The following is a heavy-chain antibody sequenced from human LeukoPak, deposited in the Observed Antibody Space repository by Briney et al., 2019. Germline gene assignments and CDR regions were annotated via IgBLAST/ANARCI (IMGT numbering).Heavy chain of an antibody. D-gene: IGHD3-16*01. V-gene: IGHV4-59*11. CDR1: GDSISTLY. J-gene: IGHJ5*01. CDR3: ARGVPWLGELT. Sequence: PSETLSLTCTVSGDSISTLYWSWLRQPPGKGLEWIGYMYYSGSTNYNPSLESRLTISIDMSKNQFSLKLSSVTAADTAVYYCARGVPWLGELTWGHGMLVIVSS. CDR2: MYYSGST.